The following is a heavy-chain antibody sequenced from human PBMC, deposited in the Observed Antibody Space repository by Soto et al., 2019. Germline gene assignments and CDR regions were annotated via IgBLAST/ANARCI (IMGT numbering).Heavy chain of an antibody. J-gene: IGHJ4*02. V-gene: IGHV3-23*01. Sequence: EVKLLDSGGGLVQPGGSLRLSCAASGFTFSTYVMAWVRQAPGRGLEWVSGISASGSNGFYTDSVKGRFIISRDNTKNTLYLQMNSLRVDDTALYFCAKGDSDYYFDSLGQGTLVTVSS. CDR3: AKGDSDYYFDS. CDR2: ISASGSNG. CDR1: GFTFSTYV. D-gene: IGHD4-4*01.